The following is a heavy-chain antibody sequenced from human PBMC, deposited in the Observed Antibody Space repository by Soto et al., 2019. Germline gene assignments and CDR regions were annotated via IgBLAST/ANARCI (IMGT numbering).Heavy chain of an antibody. Sequence: GSLRLSCAASGFTFSSYGMHWVRQAPGKGLEWVAVIWYDGSNKYYADSVKGRFTISRDNSKNTLYLQMNSLRAEDTAVYYCARDVGYYYDSSDYGAFDIWSRGTMVTVSS. CDR1: GFTFSSYG. CDR2: IWYDGSNK. D-gene: IGHD3-22*01. V-gene: IGHV3-33*01. J-gene: IGHJ3*02. CDR3: ARDVGYYYDSSDYGAFDI.